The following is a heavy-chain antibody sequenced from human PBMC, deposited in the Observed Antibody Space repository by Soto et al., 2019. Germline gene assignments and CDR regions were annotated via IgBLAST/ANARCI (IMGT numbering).Heavy chain of an antibody. D-gene: IGHD6-13*01. Sequence: EVQLVESGGGLVQPGGSLRLSCAASGFTVSSNYMSWVRQAPGKGLEWVSVIYSGGSTYYADSVKGRFTISRDNSKNTLYLQMNSLRAEDTAVYYCAREEYSSSWNNWFDPWGQGTLVTVSS. CDR2: IYSGGST. CDR1: GFTVSSNY. J-gene: IGHJ5*02. V-gene: IGHV3-66*01. CDR3: AREEYSSSWNNWFDP.